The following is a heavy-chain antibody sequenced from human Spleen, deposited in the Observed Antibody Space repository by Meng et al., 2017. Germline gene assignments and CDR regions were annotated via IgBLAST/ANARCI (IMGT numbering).Heavy chain of an antibody. Sequence: VQPQRLGEGLLNPSETLSLTCVVSGGSFSDYYWSWIRQPPGKGLEWIGEINHSGSTNYNPSLESRATISVDTSQNNLSLKLSSVTTADSAVYYCARTVDFCGGDCYSPWGQGTLVTVSS. CDR3: ARTVDFCGGDCYSP. D-gene: IGHD2-21*02. J-gene: IGHJ5*02. CDR2: INHSGST. V-gene: IGHV4-34*01. CDR1: GGSFSDYY.